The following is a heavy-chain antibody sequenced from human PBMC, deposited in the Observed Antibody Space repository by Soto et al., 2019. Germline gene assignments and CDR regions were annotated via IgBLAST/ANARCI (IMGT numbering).Heavy chain of an antibody. D-gene: IGHD6-13*01. Sequence: PSETLSLTCAVYGGSFSGYYWSWIRQPPGKGLEWIGEINHSGSINYNPSIKSRITISIDTSKNQFSLKLSSVTAADTAVYYCARFFGGQQLVPFDYWGQGTLVTVSS. V-gene: IGHV4-34*01. CDR1: GGSFSGYY. CDR3: ARFFGGQQLVPFDY. CDR2: INHSGSI. J-gene: IGHJ4*02.